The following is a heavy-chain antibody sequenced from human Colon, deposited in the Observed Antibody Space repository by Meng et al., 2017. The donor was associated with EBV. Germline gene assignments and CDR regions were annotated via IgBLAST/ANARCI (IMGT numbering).Heavy chain of an antibody. CDR3: VRVRGDFDY. D-gene: IGHD3-16*01. J-gene: IGHJ4*02. CDR2: INSNWNT. Sequence: QLQLQDAGPGLVKPSETLSLPCFVSGDSVSDTNHFWGWVRQAPGKGLEWVGSINSNWNTYSNPSLTSRVTMSLDTSKNQFSLKLSSVTAADTAVYYCVRVRGDFDYWGQGTLVTVSS. CDR1: GDSVSDTNHF. V-gene: IGHV4-39*07.